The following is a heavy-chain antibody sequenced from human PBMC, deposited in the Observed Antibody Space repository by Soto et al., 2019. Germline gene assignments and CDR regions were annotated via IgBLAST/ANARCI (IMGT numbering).Heavy chain of an antibody. CDR3: ARDPHDYGDYIPKI. CDR1: GFTFSSYS. Sequence: EVQLVESGGGLVQPGGSLRLSCAASGFTFSSYSMNWVRQAPGKGLEWVSSISSSSSYIYYADSVKGRFTISRDNAKNSLYLQMNSLRAEDTAVYYCARDPHDYGDYIPKIWGQGTLVTVSS. CDR2: ISSSSSYI. D-gene: IGHD4-17*01. J-gene: IGHJ4*02. V-gene: IGHV3-21*01.